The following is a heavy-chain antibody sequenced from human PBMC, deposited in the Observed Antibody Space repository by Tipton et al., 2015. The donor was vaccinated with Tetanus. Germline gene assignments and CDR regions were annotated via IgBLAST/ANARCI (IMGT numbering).Heavy chain of an antibody. CDR1: GGSVSSGSYY. CDR2: IYYSGST. V-gene: IGHV4-61*01. CDR3: ARGPRPVYFYYGMYA. Sequence: TLSLTCTVSGGSVSSGSYYWNWIRQPPGKGLEWIGYIYYSGSTNYNPSLKSRVTISVDTSKTQFSLKLSSVTAAGTAVYYCARGPRPVYFYYGMYAWGQGTTVSVSS. D-gene: IGHD4-17*01. J-gene: IGHJ6*02.